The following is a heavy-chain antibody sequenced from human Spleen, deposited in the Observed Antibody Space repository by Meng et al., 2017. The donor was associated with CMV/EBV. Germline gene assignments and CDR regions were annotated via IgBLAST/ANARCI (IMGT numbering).Heavy chain of an antibody. CDR1: GFTFSSYE. CDR3: ARASADDYDFWSGYYINYYYYGMDV. V-gene: IGHV3-48*03. J-gene: IGHJ6*02. Sequence: GGSLRLSCAASGFTFSSYEMNWVRQAPGKGLEWVSYISSSGSTIYYADSVKGRFTISRDNAKNSLYLQMNSLRAEDTAVYYCARASADDYDFWSGYYINYYYYGMDVWGQGTTVTVSS. D-gene: IGHD3-3*01. CDR2: ISSSGSTI.